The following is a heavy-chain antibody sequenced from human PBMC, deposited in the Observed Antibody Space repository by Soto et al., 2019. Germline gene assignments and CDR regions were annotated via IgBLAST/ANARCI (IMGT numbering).Heavy chain of an antibody. J-gene: IGHJ4*02. CDR1: GFTFSNAW. Sequence: GESLKISCAASGFTFSNAWMSWVRQAPGKGLEWVGRIKSKTDGGTTDYAAPVKGRFTISRDDSKNTLYLQMNSLKTEDTAVYYCTTHYCSSTSCYSVYGDYFDYWGQGTLVTVSS. CDR2: IKSKTDGGTT. CDR3: TTHYCSSTSCYSVYGDYFDY. D-gene: IGHD2-2*01. V-gene: IGHV3-15*01.